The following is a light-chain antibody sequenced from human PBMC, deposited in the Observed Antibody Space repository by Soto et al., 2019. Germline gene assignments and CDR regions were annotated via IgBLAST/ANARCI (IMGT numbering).Light chain of an antibody. V-gene: IGKV3-20*01. CDR2: GAS. J-gene: IGKJ5*01. Sequence: EIVMTQPPATLSVSPGERATLSCRASQSVSSNLAWYQQKPGQAPRLLIYGASSRPTGIPDRFSGSGSGTDFTLTISRLEPEDFAVYYCQQYGSSSTFGQGTRLEIK. CDR1: QSVSSN. CDR3: QQYGSSST.